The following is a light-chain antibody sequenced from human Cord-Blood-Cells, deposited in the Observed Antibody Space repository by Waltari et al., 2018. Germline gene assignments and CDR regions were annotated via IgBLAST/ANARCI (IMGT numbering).Light chain of an antibody. CDR2: DGS. Sequence: QSALTQPASVSGSPGQSITIPCPGTSSADGGFNYVPWYQQHPGKAPKLIIYDGSNRPSGVSNRFSGSKSGNTASLTISGLQAEDEADYYCSSYTSSSTLVVFGGGTKLTVL. CDR3: SSYTSSSTLVV. J-gene: IGLJ2*01. V-gene: IGLV2-14*01. CDR1: SSADGGFNY.